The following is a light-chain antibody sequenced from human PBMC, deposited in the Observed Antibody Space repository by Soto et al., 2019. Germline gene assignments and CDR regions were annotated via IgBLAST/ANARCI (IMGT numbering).Light chain of an antibody. CDR1: QSVSSY. Sequence: EIVLTQSPATLSLSPGERATLSCRASQSVSSYLVWYQQKPAHAPTLLIYDASTRTTGILARFSCSGSGTDFTLTISSLEPEDFAVYDCQRRSNWPPELTFGGGTKVEIK. J-gene: IGKJ4*01. CDR3: QRRSNWPPELT. V-gene: IGKV3-11*01. CDR2: DAS.